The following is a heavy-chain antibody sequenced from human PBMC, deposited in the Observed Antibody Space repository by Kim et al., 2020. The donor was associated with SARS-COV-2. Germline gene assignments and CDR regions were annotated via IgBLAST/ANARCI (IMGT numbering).Heavy chain of an antibody. CDR3: AKSEQITIFGVVIIGYYEGSSFDI. Sequence: GGSLRLSCAASGFTFSSYAMSWVRQAPGKGLEWVSAISGSGGNTYYADSVKGRFTISRDNSKNTLYLQMNSLRAEDTAVYYCAKSEQITIFGVVIIGYYEGSSFDIWGQGTMVTVSS. CDR1: GFTFSSYA. CDR2: ISGSGGNT. J-gene: IGHJ3*02. V-gene: IGHV3-23*01. D-gene: IGHD3-3*01.